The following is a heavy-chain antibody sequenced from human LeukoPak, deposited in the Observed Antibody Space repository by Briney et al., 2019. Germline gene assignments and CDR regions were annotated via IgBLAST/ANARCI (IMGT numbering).Heavy chain of an antibody. CDR2: INPSGGST. D-gene: IGHD1-26*01. J-gene: IGHJ3*02. Sequence: ASVKDSCKASGYTFTSYYMHWVRQAPGQGLEWMGIINPSGGSTSYAQKFQGRVTMTRDTSTSTVYMELSSLRSEDTAVYYCARAVSRIAGRFVRGAFDIWGQGTMVTVSS. CDR3: ARAVSRIAGRFVRGAFDI. V-gene: IGHV1-46*01. CDR1: GYTFTSYY.